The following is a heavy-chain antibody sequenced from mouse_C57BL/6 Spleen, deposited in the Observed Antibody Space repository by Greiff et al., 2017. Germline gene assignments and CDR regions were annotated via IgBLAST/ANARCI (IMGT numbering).Heavy chain of an antibody. CDR1: GFTFSDYG. CDR2: ISNLAYSI. J-gene: IGHJ4*01. CDR3: ARHNYSNCVGAKDY. Sequence: EVQLVESGGGLVQPGGSLKLSCAASGFTFSDYGMAWVRQAPGKGLEWVAFISNLAYSIYYADTLTGRFTISRENAKNTLYLEMSSLRSEDTAMYYCARHNYSNCVGAKDYWGQGTSVTVSS. D-gene: IGHD2-5*01. V-gene: IGHV5-15*04.